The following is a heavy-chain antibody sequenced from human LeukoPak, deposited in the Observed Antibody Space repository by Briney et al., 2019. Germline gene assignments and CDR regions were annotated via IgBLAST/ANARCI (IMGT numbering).Heavy chain of an antibody. CDR2: INYSGRT. D-gene: IGHD1-7*01. Sequence: SETLSLTCAVFDGSFSDYYWSWVRQPPGKGLEWIGEINYSGRTNYYPSLTSRATLSIDTSKNQFSLKLSSVTVADTAVYYCARGVRGSTSWNSYYNYVYLDVWGKGTTVTVSS. CDR3: ARGVRGSTSWNSYYNYVYLDV. V-gene: IGHV4-34*01. J-gene: IGHJ6*03. CDR1: DGSFSDYY.